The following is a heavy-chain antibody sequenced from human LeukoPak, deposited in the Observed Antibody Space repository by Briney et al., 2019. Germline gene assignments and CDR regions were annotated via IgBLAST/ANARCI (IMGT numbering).Heavy chain of an antibody. D-gene: IGHD6-13*01. CDR3: ARGAAAGYFGY. J-gene: IGHJ4*02. Sequence: GESLKISCKGSGYSFTSYWIGWVRQMPGKGLEWMGIIFPGDSDIRYSPSFQGQVTISADNSISTAYLQWSSLKASDTAIYYCARGAAAGYFGYWGQGTLVIVSS. CDR2: IFPGDSDI. V-gene: IGHV5-51*01. CDR1: GYSFTSYW.